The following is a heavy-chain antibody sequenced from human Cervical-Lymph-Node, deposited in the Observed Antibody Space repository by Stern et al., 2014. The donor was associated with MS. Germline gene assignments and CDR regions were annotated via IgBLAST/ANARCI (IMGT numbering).Heavy chain of an antibody. Sequence: QVQLGQSGGGVVQPGRSLRVSCVGSGFLFNTDAMHWVRQAPGKGLEWVAVISYDGSHKSYADSVKGRFTISRDNSKDTLYLQMNSLRAEDTAVYYCVKDEGDQLQFTMRNEFDSWGQGTLVTVSS. CDR3: VKDEGDQLQFTMRNEFDS. V-gene: IGHV3-30*18. J-gene: IGHJ4*02. CDR2: ISYDGSHK. D-gene: IGHD5-24*01. CDR1: GFLFNTDA.